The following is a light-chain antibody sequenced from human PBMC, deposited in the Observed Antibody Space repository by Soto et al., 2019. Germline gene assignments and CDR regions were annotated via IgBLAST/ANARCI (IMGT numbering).Light chain of an antibody. V-gene: IGKV1-17*01. CDR2: DAS. Sequence: DIQMSQSPSSLSASVGDRVTLTCRASQAISKDLVWYQQKPGKAPKRLIYDASSLQSGVPSRFSGSGSGTEFTLTISSLQPEDSATYYCLQHYRYPRTFGQGTKVDIK. CDR1: QAISKD. CDR3: LQHYRYPRT. J-gene: IGKJ1*01.